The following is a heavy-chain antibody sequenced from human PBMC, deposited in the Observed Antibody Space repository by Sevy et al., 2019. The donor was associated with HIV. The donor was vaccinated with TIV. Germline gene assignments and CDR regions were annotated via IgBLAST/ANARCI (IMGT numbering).Heavy chain of an antibody. D-gene: IGHD3-22*01. CDR2: INPSGGST. CDR1: AHRFTDYF. Sequence: ASVKVSCKASAHRFTDYFMYWMRQAPGQGLEWMGIINPSGGSTSYAQKFQGRVTMTRDTSTSTVYMELSSLRSEDTAVYYCARSKTMIVVFDYWGQGTLVTVSS. J-gene: IGHJ4*02. V-gene: IGHV1-46*01. CDR3: ARSKTMIVVFDY.